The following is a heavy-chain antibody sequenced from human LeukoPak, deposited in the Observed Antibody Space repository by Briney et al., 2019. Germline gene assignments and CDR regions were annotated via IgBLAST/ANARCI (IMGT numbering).Heavy chain of an antibody. D-gene: IGHD3-10*01. V-gene: IGHV4-34*01. CDR2: INHSGST. Sequence: PSETLSLTCAVYGGSFSGYYWSWIRQPPGKGLEWIGEINHSGSTNYNPSLKSRVTISVDTSKNQFSLKLSSVTAADTAVYYCARDREVLLWFGESYYFDYWGQGTLVTVSS. CDR3: ARDREVLLWFGESYYFDY. J-gene: IGHJ4*02. CDR1: GGSFSGYY.